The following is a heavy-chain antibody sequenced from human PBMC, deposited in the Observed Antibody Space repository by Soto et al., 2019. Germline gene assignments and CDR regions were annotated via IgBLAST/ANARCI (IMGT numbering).Heavy chain of an antibody. CDR1: GFSFRTYS. CDR2: ISGSSSYI. V-gene: IGHV3-21*01. Sequence: GGSLRLSCAASGFSFRTYSMNWVRQAPGKGLEWVSSISGSSSYIYYADSVKGRFTISRDNAKSSLSLQMNRLRAEETAVYYCTRVPAEGQCSSSSCYPFDSWGQGALVTVSS. D-gene: IGHD2-2*01. CDR3: TRVPAEGQCSSSSCYPFDS. J-gene: IGHJ4*02.